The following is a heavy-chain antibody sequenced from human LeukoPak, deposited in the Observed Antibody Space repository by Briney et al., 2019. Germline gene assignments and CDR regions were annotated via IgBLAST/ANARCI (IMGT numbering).Heavy chain of an antibody. D-gene: IGHD6-19*01. CDR2: VNHSGST. CDR1: GGSFSGYY. J-gene: IGHJ4*02. Sequence: SETLSLTCAVYGGSFSGYYWSWIRQPPGKGLEWIGEVNHSGSTNYNPSLKSRVTISVDTSKNQFSLKLSSVTAADTAVYYCARELAVAGTIDYWGQGTLVTVSS. V-gene: IGHV4-34*01. CDR3: ARELAVAGTIDY.